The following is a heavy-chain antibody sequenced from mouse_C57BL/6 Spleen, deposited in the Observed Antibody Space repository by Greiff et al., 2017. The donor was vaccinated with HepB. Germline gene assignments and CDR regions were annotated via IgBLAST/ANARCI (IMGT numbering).Heavy chain of an antibody. V-gene: IGHV1-64*01. J-gene: IGHJ4*01. CDR3: ATPYYYGSSRGAMDY. CDR2: IHPNSGST. Sequence: PVQGLEWIGMIHPNSGSTNYNEKFKSKATLTVDKSSSTAYMQLSSLTSEDSAVYYCATPYYYGSSRGAMDYWGQGTSVTVSS. D-gene: IGHD1-1*01.